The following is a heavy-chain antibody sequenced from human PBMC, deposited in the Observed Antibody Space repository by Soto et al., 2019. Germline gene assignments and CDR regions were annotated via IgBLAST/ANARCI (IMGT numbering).Heavy chain of an antibody. CDR3: ARYCGSPNYFGDHYCGMDV. Sequence: EVQLLESGGGLVQPGGSLRLSCVASGFTFSSYAMSWVRQAPGKGLEWVSAISGSGGTTYYADSVKGRFTISRDNSKNTLYLQMNSMRAEDTDLYSLARYCGSPNYFGDHYCGMDVWGQGTTVTVSS. CDR2: ISGSGGTT. V-gene: IGHV3-23*01. CDR1: GFTFSSYA. D-gene: IGHD2-2*01. J-gene: IGHJ6*02.